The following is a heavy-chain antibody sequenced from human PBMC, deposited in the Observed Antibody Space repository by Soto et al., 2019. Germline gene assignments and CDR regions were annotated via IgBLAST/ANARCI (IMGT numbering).Heavy chain of an antibody. CDR1: GGSISSSSYY. Sequence: SETLSLTCTVSGGSISSSSYYWGWIRQPPGKGLEWIGGIYYSGSTYYNPSLKSRVTISVDTSKNQFSLKLSSVTAADTAVYYCARHSPTINFDYWGQGTLVTVSS. J-gene: IGHJ4*02. V-gene: IGHV4-39*01. CDR2: IYYSGST. D-gene: IGHD5-12*01. CDR3: ARHSPTINFDY.